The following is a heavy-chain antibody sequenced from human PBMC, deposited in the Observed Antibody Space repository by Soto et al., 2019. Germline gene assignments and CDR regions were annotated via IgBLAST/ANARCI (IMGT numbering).Heavy chain of an antibody. J-gene: IGHJ4*02. CDR3: ARAEPYSTSSPFDY. Sequence: QVQLVQSGAEVKKPGASVKVSCKTSGYTFTNYNINWVRQATGQGLEWMGWMNPNSGNTGYAQKFQGRVTMTRNTSITTADMEWSSLRSGDTAVYYGARAEPYSTSSPFDYWGQGTLVTVSS. V-gene: IGHV1-8*01. D-gene: IGHD6-6*01. CDR2: MNPNSGNT. CDR1: GYTFTNYN.